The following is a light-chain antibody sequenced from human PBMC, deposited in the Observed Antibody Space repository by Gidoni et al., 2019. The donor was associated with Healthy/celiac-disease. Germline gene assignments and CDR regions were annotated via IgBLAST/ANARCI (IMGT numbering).Light chain of an antibody. V-gene: IGKV1-39*01. Sequence: DIQMTQSPSSLSASVGDRVTITCRASQNISYYLNWYQQKPGKAPKLLIYAASSLQSGVPSRFSGSGAGTDFTLTISSLQPEDFATYYCQQSYSSPPGYTFXXXTKLEIK. CDR2: AAS. CDR1: QNISYY. J-gene: IGKJ2*01. CDR3: QQSYSSPPGYT.